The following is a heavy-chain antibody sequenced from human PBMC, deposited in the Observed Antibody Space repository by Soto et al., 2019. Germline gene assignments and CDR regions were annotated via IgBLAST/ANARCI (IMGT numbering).Heavy chain of an antibody. Sequence: GGSLRLSCTASGFDFSGSEMNWFRQAPGKGLEWVAYITGSGGVMFHADSVKGRFSISRDNAKNSLFLEMSDLTADDTGVYYCAKVAPFVLGSPFWGQGTLVTVSS. CDR3: AKVAPFVLGSPF. CDR1: GFDFSGSE. J-gene: IGHJ4*02. V-gene: IGHV3-48*03. D-gene: IGHD3-10*02. CDR2: ITGSGGVM.